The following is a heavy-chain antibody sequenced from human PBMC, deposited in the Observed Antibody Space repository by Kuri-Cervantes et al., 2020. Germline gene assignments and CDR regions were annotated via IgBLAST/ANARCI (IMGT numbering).Heavy chain of an antibody. Sequence: ESLKISCTVSGGSISSYYWSWIRQPAGKGLEWIGRIYTSGSTNYNPSLKSRVTMSVDTSKNQFSLKLSSVTAADTAVYYCARAALVGATWLYFDLWGRGTLVTVSS. CDR1: GGSISSYY. V-gene: IGHV4-4*07. D-gene: IGHD1-26*01. J-gene: IGHJ2*01. CDR3: ARAALVGATWLYFDL. CDR2: IYTSGST.